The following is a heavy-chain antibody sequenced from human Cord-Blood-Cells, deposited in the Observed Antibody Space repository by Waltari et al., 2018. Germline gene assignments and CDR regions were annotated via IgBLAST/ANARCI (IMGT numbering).Heavy chain of an antibody. CDR1: GYTFTSYA. CDR2: INAGNGNT. Sequence: QVQLVQSGAEVKKPGASVKVSYKASGYTFTSYAMHWVRQAPGQRLEWMGWINAGNGNTKYSQKFQGRVTITRDTSASTAYMELSSLRSEDTAVYYCARTNGRNGDYYFDYWGQGTLVTVSS. CDR3: ARTNGRNGDYYFDY. V-gene: IGHV1-3*01. D-gene: IGHD4-17*01. J-gene: IGHJ4*02.